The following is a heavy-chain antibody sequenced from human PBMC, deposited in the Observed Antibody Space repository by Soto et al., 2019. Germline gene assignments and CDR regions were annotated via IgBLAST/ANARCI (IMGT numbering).Heavy chain of an antibody. CDR1: GFSLSTSEVG. D-gene: IGHD6-13*01. CDR3: AHSRVFDWFDP. V-gene: IGHV2-5*01. CDR2: IFWNDDE. Sequence: SGPTLVNPTPPLTLTCTFSGFSLSTSEVGVGWIRQPPGKALEWLALIFWNDDERYNPSLKRRLTITKDISKNQVVLTMTNMDPIDTATYYCAHSRVFDWFDPWGQGTLVTVSS. J-gene: IGHJ5*02.